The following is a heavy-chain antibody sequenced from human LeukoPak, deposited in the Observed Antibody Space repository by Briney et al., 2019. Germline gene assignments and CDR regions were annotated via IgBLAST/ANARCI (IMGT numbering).Heavy chain of an antibody. V-gene: IGHV3-66*01. CDR2: IYSGGST. D-gene: IGHD6-19*01. Sequence: GGSLRLSCAVSGFTVSSNYMSWVRQAPGKGLEWVSIIYSGGSTYYADSVKGRFTISRDNPKNTLYLQMNSLRAEDTAVYYCARVGSGWYDFDYWGQGTLVTVSS. CDR3: ARVGSGWYDFDY. CDR1: GFTVSSNY. J-gene: IGHJ4*02.